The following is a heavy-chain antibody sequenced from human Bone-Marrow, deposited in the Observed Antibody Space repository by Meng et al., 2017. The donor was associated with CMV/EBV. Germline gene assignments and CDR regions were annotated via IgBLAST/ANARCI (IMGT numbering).Heavy chain of an antibody. CDR1: GYSFTSYW. CDR3: ARLSDTTNGMDV. V-gene: IGHV5-51*01. J-gene: IGHJ6*02. CDR2: IYPDDSET. D-gene: IGHD1-26*01. Sequence: GESLKISCKGSGYSFTSYWIGWVRQMPGKGLEWMGIIYPDDSETRYSPSFLGQVTISADRSISTAYMQWSSLKASDTAMYYCARLSDTTNGMDVWGRGTTVTVSS.